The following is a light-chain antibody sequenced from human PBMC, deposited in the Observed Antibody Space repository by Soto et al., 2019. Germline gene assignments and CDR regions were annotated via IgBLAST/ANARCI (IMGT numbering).Light chain of an antibody. CDR3: QQRSDWPT. CDR2: DAS. V-gene: IGKV3-11*01. Sequence: EIVLTQSPGTLSLSPGERATLSCRASQSVSSYLAWYQQKGGQAPRLLIYDASNRATGIPARFSGSGSGTDFTLTISRLEPEDFAVYYCQQRSDWPTFGRGTKVEIK. J-gene: IGKJ4*01. CDR1: QSVSSY.